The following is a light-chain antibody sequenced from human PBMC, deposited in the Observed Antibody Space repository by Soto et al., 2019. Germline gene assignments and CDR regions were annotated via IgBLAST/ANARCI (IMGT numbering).Light chain of an antibody. J-gene: IGLJ3*02. CDR1: TGAVTSGHY. Sequence: QAVVTQEPSLTVSPGGTVPLTCGSSTGAVTSGHYPYWFQQKPSQDPRTLIXXXXXXXSWTPARFSGSLLGGKAALTLSGXXXXXXXXXYCLLSDSGAQVFGGGAKLTVL. CDR3: LLSDSGAQV. CDR2: XXX. V-gene: IGLV7-46*01.